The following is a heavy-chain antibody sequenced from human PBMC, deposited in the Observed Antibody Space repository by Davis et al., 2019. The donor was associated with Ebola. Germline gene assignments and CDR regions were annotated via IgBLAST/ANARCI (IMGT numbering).Heavy chain of an antibody. CDR3: TRRSNCTNSC. D-gene: IGHD2-8*01. Sequence: GESLKISCTGSGYSFTSYWIGWVRQMPGKGLEWVGRIRSKANSYATAYAASVKGRFTISRDDSKNTADLQMNSLKTEDTAVYYCTRRSNCTNSCWGQGTLVTVSS. J-gene: IGHJ4*02. CDR1: GYSFTSYW. V-gene: IGHV3-73*01. CDR2: IRSKANSYAT.